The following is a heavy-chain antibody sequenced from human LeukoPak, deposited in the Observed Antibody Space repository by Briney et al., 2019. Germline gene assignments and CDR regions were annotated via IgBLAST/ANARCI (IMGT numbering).Heavy chain of an antibody. Sequence: ASVKVSCKASGYTFTSYGIRWVRQAPGQGLEWMGWISAYNGNTNYAQKLQGRVTMTTDTSTSTAYMELRSLRSDDTAVYYCARDGDYVWGSYRPNWFDPWGQGTLVTVSS. V-gene: IGHV1-18*01. CDR1: GYTFTSYG. CDR3: ARDGDYVWGSYRPNWFDP. J-gene: IGHJ5*02. CDR2: ISAYNGNT. D-gene: IGHD3-16*02.